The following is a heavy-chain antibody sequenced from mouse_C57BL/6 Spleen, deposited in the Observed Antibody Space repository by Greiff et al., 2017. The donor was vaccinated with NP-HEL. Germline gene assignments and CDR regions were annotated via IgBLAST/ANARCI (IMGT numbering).Heavy chain of an antibody. CDR1: GYTFTSYW. Sequence: QVQLQQPGAELVMPGASVKLSCKASGYTFTSYWMHWVKQRPGQGLEWIGEIDPSDSYTNYNQKFKGKSTLTVDKSSSTDYMQLSSLTSEDSAVYYCARITTVVADYWGQGTTLTVSS. J-gene: IGHJ2*01. CDR2: IDPSDSYT. CDR3: ARITTVVADY. D-gene: IGHD1-1*01. V-gene: IGHV1-69*01.